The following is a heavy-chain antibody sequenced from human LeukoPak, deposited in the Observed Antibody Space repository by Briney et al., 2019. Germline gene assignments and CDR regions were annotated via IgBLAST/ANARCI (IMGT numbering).Heavy chain of an antibody. CDR3: AKNWFGYSNDAFDI. V-gene: IGHV3-23*01. D-gene: IGHD2-15*01. J-gene: IGHJ3*02. CDR2: ISGSGGST. Sequence: GGSLRLSCVGSGFTFSRHWISWVRQAPGKGLEWVSAISGSGGSTYYADSVKGRFTISRDNSKNTLYLQLNSLRAEDTAVYYCAKNWFGYSNDAFDIWGQGTMVTVSS. CDR1: GFTFSRHW.